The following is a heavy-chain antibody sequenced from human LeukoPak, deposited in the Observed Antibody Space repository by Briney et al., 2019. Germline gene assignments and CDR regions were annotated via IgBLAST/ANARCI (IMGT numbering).Heavy chain of an antibody. CDR1: GFTFRDYY. V-gene: IGHV3-23*01. J-gene: IGHJ4*02. D-gene: IGHD6-13*01. Sequence: PGGSLRLSCAASGFTFRDYYMSWVRQAPGKGLEWVSAISGSGGSTYYADSVKGRFTISRDNSKNTLYLQMNSLRAEDTAVYYCAGFIAAAGYYFDYWGQGTLVTVSS. CDR3: AGFIAAAGYYFDY. CDR2: ISGSGGST.